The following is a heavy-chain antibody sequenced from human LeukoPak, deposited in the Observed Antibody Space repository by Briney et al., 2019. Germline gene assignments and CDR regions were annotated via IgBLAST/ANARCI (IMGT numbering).Heavy chain of an antibody. CDR1: GGTFSSYA. Sequence: ASVKVSCKASGGTFSSYAISWVRRAPGQGLEWMGTINPGGGGTSYAQNFEDRVTMTRDTSTSTVYMELSSLRSQDTAIYYCARAYGVTTIDYWGQGSLVIVSS. CDR3: ARAYGVTTIDY. J-gene: IGHJ4*02. CDR2: INPGGGGT. V-gene: IGHV1-46*01. D-gene: IGHD1-1*01.